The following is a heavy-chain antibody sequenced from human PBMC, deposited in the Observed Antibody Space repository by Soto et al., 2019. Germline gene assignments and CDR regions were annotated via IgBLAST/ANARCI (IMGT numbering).Heavy chain of an antibody. J-gene: IGHJ5*02. Sequence: QVQLQESGPGLVKPSGTLSLTCAVSRGSISSSNWWSWVRQPPGKGLEWIGEIYHSGSTNYNPSLKSRVTISVDKSKSQFSLKLSSVTAADTAVYYCARAYYDFWSGTGDWFDPCGQGTLVTVSS. D-gene: IGHD3-3*01. V-gene: IGHV4-4*02. CDR2: IYHSGST. CDR1: RGSISSSNW. CDR3: ARAYYDFWSGTGDWFDP.